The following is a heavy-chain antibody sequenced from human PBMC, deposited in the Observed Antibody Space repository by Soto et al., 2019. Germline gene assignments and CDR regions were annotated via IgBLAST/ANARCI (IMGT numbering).Heavy chain of an antibody. Sequence: GGSLRLSCAASGFIFKMYWMHWVRQSPGKGLVWISRIYNDGTYSDYADSVRGRFTISRDNVNDTLYLQMNNLRAEDSGLYYCTRGPRPISTGTGAYWGQGTQGTVSS. D-gene: IGHD3-10*01. J-gene: IGHJ4*02. V-gene: IGHV3-74*01. CDR2: IYNDGTYS. CDR1: GFIFKMYW. CDR3: TRGPRPISTGTGAY.